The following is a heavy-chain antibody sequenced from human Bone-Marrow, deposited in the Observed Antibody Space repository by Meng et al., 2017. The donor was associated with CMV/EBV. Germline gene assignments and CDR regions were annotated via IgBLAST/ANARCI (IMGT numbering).Heavy chain of an antibody. V-gene: IGHV3-7*01. J-gene: IGHJ3*02. Sequence: GGSLRLSCAASGFTFSSYWMSWVRQAPGKGLEWVANIKQDGSEKYYVDSVKGRFTISRDNAKNSLYLQMNSLRAEGTAVYYCATCANYDFWSGFRPLRFDIWGQGTMVTVSS. CDR2: IKQDGSEK. D-gene: IGHD3-3*01. CDR1: GFTFSSYW. CDR3: ATCANYDFWSGFRPLRFDI.